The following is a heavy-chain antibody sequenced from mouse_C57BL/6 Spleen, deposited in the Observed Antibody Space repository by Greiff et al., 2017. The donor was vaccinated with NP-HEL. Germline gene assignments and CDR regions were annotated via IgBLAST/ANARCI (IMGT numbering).Heavy chain of an antibody. CDR1: GYAFTSYW. CDR2: IYPGDGDT. D-gene: IGHD2-3*01. J-gene: IGHJ2*01. V-gene: IGHV1-80*01. CDR3: ARRGLDGYYGY. Sequence: QVQLQQSGAELVKPGASVKISCKASGYAFTSYWMNWVKQRPGKGLEWIGQIYPGDGDTNYNGKFKGKATLTADKSSSTAYMQLSSLTSEDSAVYFCARRGLDGYYGYWGKGTTLTVSS.